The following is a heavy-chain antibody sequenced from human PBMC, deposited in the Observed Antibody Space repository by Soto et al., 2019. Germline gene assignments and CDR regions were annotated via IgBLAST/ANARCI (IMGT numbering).Heavy chain of an antibody. V-gene: IGHV3-11*01. CDR1: GFTFSDYY. D-gene: IGHD6-6*01. CDR3: ARVHKQLAPDFDY. Sequence: GGSLRLSCAASGFTFSDYYMSWIRQAPGKGLEWVSYISSSGSTIYYADSVKGRFTISRDNAKNSLYLQMNSLRAEDTAVYYCARVHKQLAPDFDYWGQGTLVTVSP. CDR2: ISSSGSTI. J-gene: IGHJ4*02.